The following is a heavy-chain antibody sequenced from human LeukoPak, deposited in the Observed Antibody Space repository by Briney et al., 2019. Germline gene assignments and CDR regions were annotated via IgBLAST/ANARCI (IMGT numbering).Heavy chain of an antibody. Sequence: GGPVRLSCAASGFTFSSYSMNWARQAPGKGLEWVSSISSSSSSYIYYADSVKGRFTISRDNAKNSLYLQMNSLRAEDTAVYYCARDRGYSYGLFDYWGQGTLVTVSS. D-gene: IGHD5-18*01. V-gene: IGHV3-21*01. CDR3: ARDRGYSYGLFDY. CDR2: ISSSSSSYI. J-gene: IGHJ4*02. CDR1: GFTFSSYS.